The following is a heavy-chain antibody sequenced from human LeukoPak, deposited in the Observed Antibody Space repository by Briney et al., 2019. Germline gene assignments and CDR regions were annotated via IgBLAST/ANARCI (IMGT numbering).Heavy chain of an antibody. CDR3: AREGRGWYFDL. CDR1: GYSFTSYW. J-gene: IGHJ2*01. Sequence: GESLKISCKGSGYSFTSYWIGWVRQAPGQGLEWMGWINPNSGGTNYAQKYQGRVTMTRDTSISTAYMDLSRLRSDDTAVYYCAREGRGWYFDLWGRGTLVTVSS. CDR2: INPNSGGT. D-gene: IGHD3-10*01. V-gene: IGHV1-2*02.